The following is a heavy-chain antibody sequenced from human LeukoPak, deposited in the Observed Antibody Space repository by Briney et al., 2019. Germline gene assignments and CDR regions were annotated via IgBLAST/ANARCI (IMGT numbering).Heavy chain of an antibody. CDR1: GFTFSSYE. CDR3: TTPGEEQWLVAEAFDI. D-gene: IGHD6-19*01. V-gene: IGHV3-48*03. CDR2: ISHGDMTT. J-gene: IGHJ3*02. Sequence: GGSLRLACAGSGFTFSSYEMNWVRQAPGKGLEWISYISHGDMTTYYADSVKGRFTISRDDAKNSLYLQMNSLRTEDTAIYYCTTPGEEQWLVAEAFDIWGQGTMVTVSS.